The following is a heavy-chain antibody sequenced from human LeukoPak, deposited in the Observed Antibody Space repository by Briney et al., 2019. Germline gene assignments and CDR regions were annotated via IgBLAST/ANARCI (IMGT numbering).Heavy chain of an antibody. CDR2: INSDGSTT. CDR3: ARGALAAAGDY. J-gene: IGHJ4*02. V-gene: IGHV3-74*01. D-gene: IGHD6-13*01. Sequence: PGGSLRLSCAASGFTFSTSWMHWVRQAPGKGLVWVSRINSDGSTTNYADSVKGRFTISRDNAKNTLYLQMNSLRAEDTAVYYCARGALAAAGDYWGQGTLVTVSS. CDR1: GFTFSTSW.